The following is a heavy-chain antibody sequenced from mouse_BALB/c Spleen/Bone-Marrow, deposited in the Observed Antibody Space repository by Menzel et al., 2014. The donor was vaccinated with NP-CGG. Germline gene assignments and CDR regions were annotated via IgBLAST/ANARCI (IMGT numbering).Heavy chain of an antibody. D-gene: IGHD3-2*01. CDR1: GYSFTGYT. CDR3: ARGQLGLKYYAMDY. CDR2: INPYNGGT. Sequence: EVQLQESGPELVRPGASMKISCKASGYSFTGYTMNWVKQSHGKNLEWIGLINPYNGGTSYNQKFKGKATLTVDKSSSTAYMELLSLTSEDSAVYYCARGQLGLKYYAMDYWGQGTSVTVSS. J-gene: IGHJ4*01. V-gene: IGHV1-18*01.